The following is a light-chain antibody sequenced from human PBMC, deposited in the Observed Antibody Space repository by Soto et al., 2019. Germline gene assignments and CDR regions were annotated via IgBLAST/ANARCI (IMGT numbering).Light chain of an antibody. CDR1: QSVSSR. J-gene: IGKJ1*01. CDR2: GAS. CDR3: QQYGSSGT. V-gene: IGKV3-20*01. Sequence: IGMTQSPATLSVSPGERATLSCRASQSVSSRLAWYQQKPGQAPRLLISGASSRATGIPDRFSGSGSGTDFTLTISRLEPEDFAVYYCQQYGSSGTFGQGTKVDIK.